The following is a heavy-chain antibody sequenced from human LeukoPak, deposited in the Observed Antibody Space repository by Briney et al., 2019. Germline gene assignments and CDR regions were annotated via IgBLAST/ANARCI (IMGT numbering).Heavy chain of an antibody. CDR2: LSGSGGGT. D-gene: IGHD3-10*01. J-gene: IGHJ4*02. V-gene: IGHV3-23*01. CDR1: GITLSNYG. Sequence: PGGSLRLSCAVSGITLSNYGMSWVRQAPGKGLEWVAGLSGSGGGTNYADSVKGRFTISRDNAKNTLYLQMNSLRAEDTAAYFCAKRGVVIRVILVGFHKEAYYFDSWGQGALVTVSS. CDR3: AKRGVVIRVILVGFHKEAYYFDS.